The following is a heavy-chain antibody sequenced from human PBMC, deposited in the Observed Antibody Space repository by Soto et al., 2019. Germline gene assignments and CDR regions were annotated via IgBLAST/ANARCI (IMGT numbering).Heavy chain of an antibody. Sequence: GESLKISCKGSGYSFAGYWITWVRQKPGKGLEWMGRIDPSDSQTYYSPSFRGHVTISVTKSITTVFLQWNSLRASDTAMYYCARHLVGSTRGNFDYWGQGTLVTVS. V-gene: IGHV5-10-1*01. J-gene: IGHJ4*01. CDR1: GYSFAGYW. D-gene: IGHD2-2*01. CDR3: ARHLVGSTRGNFDY. CDR2: IDPSDSQT.